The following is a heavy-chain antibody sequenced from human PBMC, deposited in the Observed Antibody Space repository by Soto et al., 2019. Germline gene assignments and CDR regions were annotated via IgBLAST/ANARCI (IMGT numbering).Heavy chain of an antibody. CDR1: GDSVSSNIAA. D-gene: IGHD1-26*01. Sequence: SQTLSLTCAISGDSVSSNIAAWNWIRQSPSRGLEWLGRTYYKSQWYYEYAVSVRGRITINPDTSKNQYSLQLNSVTPEDTAVYFCARGEQYSGRIFDYWGQGTLVTVSS. CDR2: TYYKSQWYY. V-gene: IGHV6-1*01. J-gene: IGHJ4*01. CDR3: ARGEQYSGRIFDY.